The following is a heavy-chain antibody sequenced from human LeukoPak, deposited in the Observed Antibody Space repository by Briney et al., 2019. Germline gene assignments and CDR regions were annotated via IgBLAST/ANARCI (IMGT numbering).Heavy chain of an antibody. J-gene: IGHJ4*02. CDR2: IWYDGSKK. CDR1: GFTFSSYG. CDR3: ARDLYCGGDCYLFDY. Sequence: GGSLRLSCAASGFTFSSYGMHWGREAPGKGVEWVAVIWYDGSKKYYADSVKGRFTISRDNSKNTLYLQMNSLRAEDTAVYYCARDLYCGGDCYLFDYWGQGTLVTVSS. V-gene: IGHV3-33*01. D-gene: IGHD2-21*02.